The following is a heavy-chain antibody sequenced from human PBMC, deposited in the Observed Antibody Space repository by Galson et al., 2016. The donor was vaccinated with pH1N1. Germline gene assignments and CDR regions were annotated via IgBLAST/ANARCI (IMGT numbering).Heavy chain of an antibody. CDR3: ATAVTWYFDY. J-gene: IGHJ4*02. CDR1: GGTFSSYT. Sequence: SVKVSCKASGGTFSSYTINWVRQAPGQGLEWTGGIIPIFGTANYAQKFQGRVTITTDESASAVYMEVSSLRSEDTAVYYCATAVTWYFDYWGQGTVVTVFS. CDR2: IIPIFGTA. D-gene: IGHD4-17*01. V-gene: IGHV1-69*05.